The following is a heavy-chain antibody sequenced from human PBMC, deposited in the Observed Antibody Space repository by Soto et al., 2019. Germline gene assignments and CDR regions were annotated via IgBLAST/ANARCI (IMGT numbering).Heavy chain of an antibody. CDR3: ARDRRSRDGYPAGWFDP. CDR1: GGSISSGGYY. J-gene: IGHJ5*02. Sequence: QVQLQESGPGLVKPSQTLSLTCTVSGGSISSGGYYWSWIRQHPGKGLEWIGYIYYSGSTYYNPSPKSRVTISVDTSKNQFSLKLSSVTAADTAVYYCARDRRSRDGYPAGWFDPWGQGTLVTVSS. CDR2: IYYSGST. V-gene: IGHV4-31*03. D-gene: IGHD5-12*01.